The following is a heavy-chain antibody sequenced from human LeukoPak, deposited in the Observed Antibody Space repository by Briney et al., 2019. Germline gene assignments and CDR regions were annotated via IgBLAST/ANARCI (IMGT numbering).Heavy chain of an antibody. D-gene: IGHD6-13*01. J-gene: IGHJ5*02. V-gene: IGHV1-2*02. CDR1: GYTFTGYY. CDR3: ARTIAAAAFNWFDP. CDR2: INPSSGGT. Sequence: ASVKVSCKASGYTFTGYYMHWVRQAPGQGLEWMGWINPSSGGTNYAQKFQGRVTMTRDTSISTAYMELSRLRSDDTAVYYCARTIAAAAFNWFDPWGQGTLVTVSS.